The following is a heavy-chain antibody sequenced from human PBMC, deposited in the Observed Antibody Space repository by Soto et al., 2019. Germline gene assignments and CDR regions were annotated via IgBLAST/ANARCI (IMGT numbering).Heavy chain of an antibody. J-gene: IGHJ6*02. CDR2: IYYSGST. CDR1: GGSISSSSYY. CDR3: ASQASPYYYYGMDV. Sequence: QLQLQESGPGLVKPSETLSLTCTVSGGSISSSSYYWGWIRQPPGKGLEWIGSIYYSGSTYYNPSLKSRVTISVDTSKNQFSLKLSSVPAADTAVYYCASQASPYYYYGMDVWGQGTTVTVSS. V-gene: IGHV4-39*01.